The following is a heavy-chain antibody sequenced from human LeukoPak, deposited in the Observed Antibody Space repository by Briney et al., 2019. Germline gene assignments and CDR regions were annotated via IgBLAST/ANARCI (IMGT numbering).Heavy chain of an antibody. CDR2: ISAYNGNA. V-gene: IGHV1-18*01. D-gene: IGHD1-26*01. CDR3: ARSGSYYFYFQH. J-gene: IGHJ1*01. CDR1: GYTFTIYG. Sequence: ASVKVSCKASGYTFTIYGIIWVRRAPGQGLEWMGWISAYNGNANSAQKFQGRVTMTTDTSTSTAYMELRSLRSDDTAVYYCARSGSYYFYFQHWGQGTLVTVSS.